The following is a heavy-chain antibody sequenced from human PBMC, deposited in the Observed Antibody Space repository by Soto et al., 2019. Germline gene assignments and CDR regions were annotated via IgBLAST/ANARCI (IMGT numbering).Heavy chain of an antibody. CDR2: IKGEADGGTT. J-gene: IGHJ4*02. CDR3: TTGLSNGYYNFDY. V-gene: IGHV3-15*01. Sequence: PGGSLRLSCAASGFTSNNAWMRWVRQAPGKGLEWVGRIKGEADGGTTDYAAPVKGRITISRDHSKDTLYLQMNSLKTEDTAVYYCTTGLSNGYYNFDYWGQGTPVTVSS. D-gene: IGHD3-22*01. CDR1: GFTSNNAW.